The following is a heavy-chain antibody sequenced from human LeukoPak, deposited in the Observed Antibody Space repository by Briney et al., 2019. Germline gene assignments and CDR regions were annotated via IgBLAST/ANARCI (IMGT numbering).Heavy chain of an antibody. CDR3: AKDGGTAMATLYYYYMDV. CDR1: LGSFSSYT. CDR2: IIPILGIA. V-gene: IGHV1-69*04. Sequence: SVKVSPKASLGSFSSYTISWVRQAPVQGLVWRGSIIPILGIANYAQKFQGRVTITADKSTSTAYMELSSLRSEDTAVYYCAKDGGTAMATLYYYYMDVWGKGTTVTVS. J-gene: IGHJ6*03. D-gene: IGHD5-18*01.